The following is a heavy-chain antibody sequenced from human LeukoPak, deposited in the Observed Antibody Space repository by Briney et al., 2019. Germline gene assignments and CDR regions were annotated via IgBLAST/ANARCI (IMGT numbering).Heavy chain of an antibody. Sequence: SETLSLPCTVWGGSISSYHWSCIPHPPGEGGEGIGYIYYSGSTNYIPSLKSRVTISVDTSKNQYSLKLSSVTAADTAVYYCASTATSSGSYFWFDPWGQGTLVTVS. CDR1: GGSISSYH. D-gene: IGHD1-26*01. CDR2: IYYSGST. CDR3: ASTATSSGSYFWFDP. J-gene: IGHJ5*02. V-gene: IGHV4-59*13.